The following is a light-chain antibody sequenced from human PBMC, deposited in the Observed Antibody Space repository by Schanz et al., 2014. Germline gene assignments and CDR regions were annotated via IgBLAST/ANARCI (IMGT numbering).Light chain of an antibody. Sequence: EILLTQSPATLSLSPGEKATLSCRASQSVSAGYLAWYLQRPGQAPRLLIYGASTRATGIPARFSGSGSGTEFTLTISGLQSEDFAVYYCQQYNNWPPGTFGQGTKVEIK. CDR1: QSVSAGY. V-gene: IGKV3-15*01. CDR2: GAS. CDR3: QQYNNWPPGT. J-gene: IGKJ1*01.